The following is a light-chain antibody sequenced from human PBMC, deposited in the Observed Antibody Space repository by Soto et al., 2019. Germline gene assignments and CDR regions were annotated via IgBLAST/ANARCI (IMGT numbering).Light chain of an antibody. Sequence: EIVMTXSPATLSVXXXXXXTLSCRASQSVSYNLAWYQQKPGQGPRLLIYGAFTRATGIPARFSGSGSGTDFTLTISSLQSEDFAVYYCQQYKNWPPLTFGGGTKVEIK. J-gene: IGKJ4*01. V-gene: IGKV3-15*01. CDR1: QSVSYN. CDR3: QQYKNWPPLT. CDR2: GAF.